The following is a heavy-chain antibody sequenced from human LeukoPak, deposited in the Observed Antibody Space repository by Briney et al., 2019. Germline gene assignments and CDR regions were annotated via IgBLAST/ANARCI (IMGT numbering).Heavy chain of an antibody. J-gene: IGHJ4*02. CDR3: ARAGPGGDPIDY. D-gene: IGHD2-21*02. Sequence: GSSVKVSCKASGGTFSSYAISWVRQAPGQGLEWMGWINAGNGNTKYSQKFQGRVTITRDTSASTAYMELSSLRSEDTAVYYCARAGPGGDPIDYWGQGTLVTVSS. CDR2: INAGNGNT. V-gene: IGHV1-3*01. CDR1: GGTFSSYA.